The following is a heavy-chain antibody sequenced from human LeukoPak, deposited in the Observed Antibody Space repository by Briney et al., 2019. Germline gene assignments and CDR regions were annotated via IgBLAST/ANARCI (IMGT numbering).Heavy chain of an antibody. CDR2: IYYSGST. CDR3: AREGLGSRGWFDP. J-gene: IGHJ5*02. CDR1: GGSISSGGYY. Sequence: SQTLSLTCTVSGGSISSGGYYWSWIRQHPGKGLEWIGYIYYSGSTYYNPSLKSRVTISVDTSKNQFSLKLSSVTAADTAVYYCAREGLGSRGWFDPWGQGTLVTVSS. V-gene: IGHV4-31*03. D-gene: IGHD3-10*01.